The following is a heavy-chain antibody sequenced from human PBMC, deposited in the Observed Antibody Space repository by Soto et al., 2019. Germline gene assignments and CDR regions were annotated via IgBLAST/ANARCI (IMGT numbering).Heavy chain of an antibody. D-gene: IGHD3-3*01. CDR3: ARDGDPGYAFWSGPLGGGRFDP. CDR1: GGTFGNTA. V-gene: IGHV1-69*12. J-gene: IGHJ5*02. CDR2: IVPLFGTA. Sequence: QVQLVQSGAEVKAPGSSVNVSCKTSGGTFGNTAVTWVRQVPGQGLEWIGGIVPLFGTANSAQKFRGRVMSTADEASSTAYMDLSSLRSDDTALYDWARDGDPGYAFWSGPLGGGRFDPWGQGTLVTVSS.